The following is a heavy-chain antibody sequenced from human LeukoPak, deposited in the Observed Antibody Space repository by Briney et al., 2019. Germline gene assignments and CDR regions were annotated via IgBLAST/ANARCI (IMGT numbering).Heavy chain of an antibody. CDR1: GFTFSSYS. CDR3: ARGLRSGWSHNWFDP. D-gene: IGHD6-19*01. Sequence: GGSLRLSCAASGFTFSSYSMNWVRQAPGKGLEWVSYISISGTSIYYADSVKGRFTISRDNAMNSLYLQMNSLRAEDTAIYYCARGLRSGWSHNWFDPWGQGTLVTVSS. J-gene: IGHJ5*02. CDR2: ISISGTSI. V-gene: IGHV3-48*04.